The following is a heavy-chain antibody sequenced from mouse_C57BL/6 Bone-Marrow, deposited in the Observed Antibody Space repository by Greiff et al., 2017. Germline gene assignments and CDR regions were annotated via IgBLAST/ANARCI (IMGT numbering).Heavy chain of an antibody. J-gene: IGHJ4*01. CDR2: IYPRSGNT. V-gene: IGHV1-81*01. CDR3: VQGRELRLGAMDY. CDR1: GYTFTSYG. Sequence: QVQLQQSGAELARPGASVKLSCKASGYTFTSYGISWVKQRPGQGLEWIGEIYPRSGNTYYNEKFKGKATLTADKSSSTAYMELRSLTSEDSAVYFCVQGRELRLGAMDYWGQGTSVTVSS. D-gene: IGHD3-2*02.